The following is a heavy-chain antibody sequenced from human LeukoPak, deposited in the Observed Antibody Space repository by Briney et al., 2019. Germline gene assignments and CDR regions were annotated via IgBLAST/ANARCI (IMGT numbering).Heavy chain of an antibody. V-gene: IGHV1-18*01. D-gene: IGHD1-26*01. J-gene: IGHJ6*03. Sequence: ASVKVSCKASGYTFTSYGISWVRQAPGQGLEWMGWISAYNGNTNYAQKLQGRVTMTTDTSTSTAYMELRSLRSDDTAVYYCARGLGATNDYYYYYMDVWGKGTTVTISS. CDR1: GYTFTSYG. CDR3: ARGLGATNDYYYYYMDV. CDR2: ISAYNGNT.